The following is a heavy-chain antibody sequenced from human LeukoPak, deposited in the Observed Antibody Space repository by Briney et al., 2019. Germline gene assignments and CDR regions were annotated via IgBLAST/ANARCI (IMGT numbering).Heavy chain of an antibody. D-gene: IGHD2-15*01. CDR2: ISSGTSYI. Sequence: GGSLRLSCAASGFTFNTYTMNWVRQAPGKGLEWVSSISSGTSYIYYADSVKGRFTISRDNAKNSLYLQMNSLRAEDTAVYYCAKGPPEYCSGGSCHSGRNWIDPWGQGTLVTVSS. J-gene: IGHJ5*02. CDR1: GFTFNTYT. V-gene: IGHV3-21*04. CDR3: AKGPPEYCSGGSCHSGRNWIDP.